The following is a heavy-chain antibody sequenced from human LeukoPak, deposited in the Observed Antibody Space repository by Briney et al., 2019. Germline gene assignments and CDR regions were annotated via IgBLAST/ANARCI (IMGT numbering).Heavy chain of an antibody. Sequence: PSETLSLTCTVSGGSISGHYWTWIRQPPGKGLEWIGQIHYSGRPDFNPSLKSRVTISVDTSKNQLSLKVTSVTGADTAVYYCARFGVDYDMDVWGQGTTVTVSS. CDR2: IHYSGRP. CDR3: ARFGVDYDMDV. V-gene: IGHV4-59*11. D-gene: IGHD3-16*01. CDR1: GGSISGHY. J-gene: IGHJ6*02.